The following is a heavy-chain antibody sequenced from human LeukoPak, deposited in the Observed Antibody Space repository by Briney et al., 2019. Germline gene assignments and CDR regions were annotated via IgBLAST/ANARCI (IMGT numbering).Heavy chain of an antibody. J-gene: IGHJ4*02. V-gene: IGHV1-46*03. CDR3: ASERVANDCSGGSCYLGY. CDR2: INPSGGST. CDR1: GYTFTSYY. D-gene: IGHD2-15*01. Sequence: ASVKVSCKASGYTFTSYYMHWVRQAPGQGLEGMGIINPSGGSTSYAQNFQGRVTITRDTSTSTVYMEVSSLRSEDTAVYYCASERVANDCSGGSCYLGYWGQGTLVTVSS.